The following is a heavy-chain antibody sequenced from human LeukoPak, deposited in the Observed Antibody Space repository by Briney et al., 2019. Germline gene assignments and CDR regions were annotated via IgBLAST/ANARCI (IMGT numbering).Heavy chain of an antibody. CDR3: AKYGYDYVWGRNHPPSHLDY. CDR1: GFTFSSYA. V-gene: IGHV3-23*01. CDR2: ISGSGGST. D-gene: IGHD3-16*01. J-gene: IGHJ4*02. Sequence: PGGSLRLSCAASGFTFSSYAMSWVRQAPGKGLEWVSAISGSGGSTYYADSVKGRFTISRDNSKNTLYLQVNSLRSEDSAVYYCAKYGYDYVWGRNHPPSHLDYWGQGTLVTVSS.